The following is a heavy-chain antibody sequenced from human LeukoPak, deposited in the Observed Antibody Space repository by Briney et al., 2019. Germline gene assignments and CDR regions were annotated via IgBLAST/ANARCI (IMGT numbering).Heavy chain of an antibody. J-gene: IGHJ6*03. CDR1: GFTFGSYG. CDR2: ISYDGRNK. D-gene: IGHD3-3*01. Sequence: GGSLRLSCAASGFTFGSYGMHWVRQAPGKGLEWMSVISYDGRNKYFADSVKGRFTLSRDNSKNTLYLQMNNLRAEDTAVYYCARGQRAHVEWSYYMDVWGKGTTVTVSS. CDR3: ARGQRAHVEWSYYMDV. V-gene: IGHV3-30*19.